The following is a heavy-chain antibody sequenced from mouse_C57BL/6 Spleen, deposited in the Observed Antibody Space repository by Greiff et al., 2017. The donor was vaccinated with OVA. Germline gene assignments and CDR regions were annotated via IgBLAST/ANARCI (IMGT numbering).Heavy chain of an antibody. Sequence: VQLVESGPELVKPGASVEISCKASGYAFSSSWMNWVKQRPGKGLEWIGRIYPGDGDTNYNGKFKGKATLTADKSSSTAYMQLSSLTSEDSAVYFCARSSTYYYGSVYYFDYWGQGTTLTVSS. CDR3: ARSSTYYYGSVYYFDY. V-gene: IGHV1-82*01. CDR1: GYAFSSSW. J-gene: IGHJ2*01. CDR2: IYPGDGDT. D-gene: IGHD1-1*01.